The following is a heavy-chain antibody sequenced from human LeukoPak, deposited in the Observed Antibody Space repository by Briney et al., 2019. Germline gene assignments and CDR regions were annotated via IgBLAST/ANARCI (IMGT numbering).Heavy chain of an antibody. Sequence: GGSLRLSCAGSGFTFSTYWMTWVRQAPGKGLEWVSNINQDGSVTYYGDSVKGRFAISRDNAKNSVHLQMNSLRAEDTAVYYCARAYAPTGSYWGQGTLVTVSS. CDR2: INQDGSVT. V-gene: IGHV3-7*01. D-gene: IGHD3-10*01. CDR3: ARAYAPTGSY. J-gene: IGHJ4*02. CDR1: GFTFSTYW.